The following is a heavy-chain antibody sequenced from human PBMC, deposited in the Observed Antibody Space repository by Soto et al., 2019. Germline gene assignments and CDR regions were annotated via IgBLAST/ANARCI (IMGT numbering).Heavy chain of an antibody. CDR3: ARVPGGGITMNWFDP. CDR2: IYYSGST. Sequence: LSLTCTVSGGSINSGDYYWSWIRQPPGKGLEWIGFIYYSGSTYYNPSLKGRLTISPDTSKNQFSLRLTSVSAADTAVYYCARVPGGGITMNWFDPWGRGTLVTVSS. V-gene: IGHV4-30-4*01. D-gene: IGHD3-16*01. J-gene: IGHJ5*02. CDR1: GGSINSGDYY.